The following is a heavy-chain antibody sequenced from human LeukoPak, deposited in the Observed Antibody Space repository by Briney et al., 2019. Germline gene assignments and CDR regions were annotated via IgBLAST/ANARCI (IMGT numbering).Heavy chain of an antibody. CDR2: ISAYNGNT. J-gene: IGHJ3*02. CDR1: GYTFTSYG. D-gene: IGHD6-19*01. Sequence: ASVKVSCKASGYTFTSYGISWVRQAPGQGLEWMGWISAYNGNTNYAQKLQGRVTMTTDTSTSTAYMELRSLRSDDTAVYYCARRFLDLEVAGDVDAFDIWGQGTMVTVSS. V-gene: IGHV1-18*01. CDR3: ARRFLDLEVAGDVDAFDI.